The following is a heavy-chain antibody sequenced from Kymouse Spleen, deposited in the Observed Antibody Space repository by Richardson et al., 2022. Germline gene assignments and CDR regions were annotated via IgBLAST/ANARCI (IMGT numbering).Heavy chain of an antibody. Sequence: QVQLQQWGAGLLKPSETLSLTCAVYGGSFSGYYWSWIRQPPGKGLEWIGEINHSGSTNYNPSLKSRVTISVDTSKNQFSLKLSSVTAADTAVYYCARLTMAPYFDYWGQGTLVTVSS. CDR3: ARLTMAPYFDY. CDR2: INHSGST. D-gene: IGHD3-10*01. CDR1: GGSFSGYY. V-gene: IGHV4-34*01. J-gene: IGHJ4*02.